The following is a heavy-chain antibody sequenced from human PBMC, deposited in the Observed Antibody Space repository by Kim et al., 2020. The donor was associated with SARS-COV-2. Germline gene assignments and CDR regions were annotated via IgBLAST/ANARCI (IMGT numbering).Heavy chain of an antibody. D-gene: IGHD3-10*01. CDR2: IWYDGSNK. J-gene: IGHJ6*02. CDR3: ARGGGAMVRGVIIYYYGMDV. Sequence: GGSLRLSCAASGFTFSSYGMHWVRQAPGKGLEWVAVIWYDGSNKYYADSVKGRFTISRDNSKNTLYLQMNSLRAEDTAVYYCARGGGAMVRGVIIYYYGMDVWGQGTTVTVSS. CDR1: GFTFSSYG. V-gene: IGHV3-33*01.